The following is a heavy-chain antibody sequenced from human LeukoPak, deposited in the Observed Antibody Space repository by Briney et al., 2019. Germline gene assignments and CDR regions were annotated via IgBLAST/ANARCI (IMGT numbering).Heavy chain of an antibody. CDR1: GFTFSSYS. Sequence: GGSLRLSCAASGFTFSSYSMNWVRQAPGKGLEWVSYISSSSSTIYYADSVKGRFTISRDNAKNSLYLQMNSLRAEDTAVYYYARFAAAGTRSVDYWGQGTLVTVSS. CDR2: ISSSSSTI. J-gene: IGHJ4*02. CDR3: ARFAAAGTRSVDY. V-gene: IGHV3-48*04. D-gene: IGHD6-13*01.